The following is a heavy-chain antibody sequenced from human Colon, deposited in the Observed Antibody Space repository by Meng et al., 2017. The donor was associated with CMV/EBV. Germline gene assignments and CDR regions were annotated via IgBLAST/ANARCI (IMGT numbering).Heavy chain of an antibody. V-gene: IGHV3-20*04. CDR2: INKDGGSI. CDR1: GFTFDDYG. CDR3: ARDVFDTSSYDY. Sequence: GESLKISCAASGFTFDDYGMSWVRQAPGKGLVWVSRINKDGGSITYADFVEGRFTISRDNAKNTLYLQLNSLRVEDTAVYYCARDVFDTSSYDYWGQGALVTVSS. D-gene: IGHD3-3*01. J-gene: IGHJ4*02.